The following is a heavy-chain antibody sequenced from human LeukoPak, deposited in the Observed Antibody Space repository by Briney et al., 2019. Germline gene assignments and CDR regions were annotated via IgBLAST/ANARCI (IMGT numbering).Heavy chain of an antibody. Sequence: PSETLSLTCAVYGGSFSGYYWSWIRRPPGKGLEWIGEINHSGSTNYNPSLKSRVTISVDTSKNQFSLKLSSVTAADTAVYYCARVSYCGGDCSTGSFDYWGQGTLVTVSS. CDR3: ARVSYCGGDCSTGSFDY. CDR2: INHSGST. V-gene: IGHV4-34*01. D-gene: IGHD2-21*02. CDR1: GGSFSGYY. J-gene: IGHJ4*02.